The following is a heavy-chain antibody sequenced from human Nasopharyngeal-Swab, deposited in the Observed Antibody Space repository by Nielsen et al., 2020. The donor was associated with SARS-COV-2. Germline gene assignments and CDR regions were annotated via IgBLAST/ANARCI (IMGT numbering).Heavy chain of an antibody. J-gene: IGHJ5*02. D-gene: IGHD5-24*01. CDR1: GLTFSSYW. CDR3: VRGPRDGYNPNWFDP. Sequence: GESLKISCAASGLTFSSYWMSWVRQAPGKGLEWVANIKQDGSEKYYMDSVKGRFTISRDNPKNSLYLQMNSLRAEDTAVFYCVRGPRDGYNPNWFDPWGQGTLVTVSS. V-gene: IGHV3-7*04. CDR2: IKQDGSEK.